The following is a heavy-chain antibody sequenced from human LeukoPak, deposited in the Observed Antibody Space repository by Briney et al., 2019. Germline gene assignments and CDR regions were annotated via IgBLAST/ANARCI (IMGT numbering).Heavy chain of an antibody. J-gene: IGHJ4*02. CDR2: ISSSSSYI. CDR3: ARDGLKVRDFYY. V-gene: IGHV3-21*01. D-gene: IGHD3-10*01. Sequence: GGSLRLSCAASGFTFSSYSMNWVRQAPGKGLEWVSSISSSSSYIYYADSVKGRFTISRDNAKNSLYLQMNSLRAEDTAVYYCARDGLKVRDFYYWGQGTLVTVSS. CDR1: GFTFSSYS.